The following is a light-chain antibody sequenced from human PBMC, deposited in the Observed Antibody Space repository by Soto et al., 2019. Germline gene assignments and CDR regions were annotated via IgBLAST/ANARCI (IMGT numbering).Light chain of an antibody. CDR3: GSWDSSLSAYV. CDR2: DDN. V-gene: IGLV1-51*01. CDR1: SSNIGGNS. J-gene: IGLJ1*01. Sequence: QSVMTQPPSVSAAPGQKVTISCSGSSSNIGGNSVSWYQQLPGTAPKLLIYDDNKRSSGIPDRFTGSKSGTSATLGITGFQTGDEADYYCGSWDSSLSAYVFGTVTKLTVL.